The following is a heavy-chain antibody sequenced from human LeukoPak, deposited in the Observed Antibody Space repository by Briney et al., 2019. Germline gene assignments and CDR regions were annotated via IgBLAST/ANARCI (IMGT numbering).Heavy chain of an antibody. V-gene: IGHV1-2*02. CDR1: GYTFTDYY. D-gene: IGHD5-24*01. J-gene: IGHJ5*02. Sequence: ASVKVSCKASGYTFTDYYMHWVRQAPGQGLEWMGWINTNNGGTDSAQKFQGRVTMTRDTSIRTGYMELNSLRSDDTAVYYCARAVGDHFDNNGYKNKFDPWGQGTLVSVSS. CDR3: ARAVGDHFDNNGYKNKFDP. CDR2: INTNNGGT.